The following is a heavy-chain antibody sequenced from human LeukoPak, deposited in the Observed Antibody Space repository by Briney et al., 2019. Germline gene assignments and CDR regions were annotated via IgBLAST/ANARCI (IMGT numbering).Heavy chain of an antibody. Sequence: SETLSLTCAVYRGSFSGYYWSWIRQSPGKGLEWIAEMNHRSPNYNPSLKSRVTISEDTSKNQFSLKLSSVTAADTAVYYCASIAAAGFGFDYWGQGTLVTVSS. V-gene: IGHV4-34*01. CDR3: ASIAAAGFGFDY. D-gene: IGHD6-13*01. CDR1: RGSFSGYY. J-gene: IGHJ4*02. CDR2: MNHRSP.